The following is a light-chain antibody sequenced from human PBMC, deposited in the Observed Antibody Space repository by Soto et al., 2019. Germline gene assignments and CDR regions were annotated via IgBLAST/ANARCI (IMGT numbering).Light chain of an antibody. J-gene: IGLJ2*01. CDR3: SSYAGSNNFVV. CDR2: EVS. V-gene: IGLV2-8*01. CDR1: SSDVGGYTY. Sequence: QSVLTQPPSASGSPGQSVTISCTGTSSDVGGYTYVSWYQQHPGKAPTLMIFEVSKRPSGVPDRFSGSKSGNTASLTVSGLQAEDEADYYCSSYAGSNNFVVFGGGTKLTVL.